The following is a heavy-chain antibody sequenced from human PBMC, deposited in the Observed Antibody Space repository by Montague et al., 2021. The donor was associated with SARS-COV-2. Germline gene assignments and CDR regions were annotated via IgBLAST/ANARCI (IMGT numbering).Heavy chain of an antibody. CDR2: MYYSGST. Sequence: SETLSPTSTVSGGSISSYYWSWIRQPPGKGLEWIGYMYYSGSTNYNPSLKSRVTLSVDTSKNQFSLKLSSVTAADTAVYYCARDFDYWGQGTLVTVSS. CDR3: ARDFDY. J-gene: IGHJ4*02. V-gene: IGHV4-59*13. CDR1: GGSISSYY.